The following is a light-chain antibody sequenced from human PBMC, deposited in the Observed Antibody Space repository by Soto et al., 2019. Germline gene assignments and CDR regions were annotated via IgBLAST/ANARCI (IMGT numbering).Light chain of an antibody. J-gene: IGLJ1*01. CDR3: SSYTSSLWV. CDR1: SSDVGGYNY. Sequence: QSALTQPASVSGSPGQSITISCTGTSSDVGGYNYVSWYQQHLGKAPKLMIYDVSNRPSGVSNRFSGSKSGNTASLTISGLQAEDEADYYCSSYTSSLWVFGTGTKLTVL. CDR2: DVS. V-gene: IGLV2-14*01.